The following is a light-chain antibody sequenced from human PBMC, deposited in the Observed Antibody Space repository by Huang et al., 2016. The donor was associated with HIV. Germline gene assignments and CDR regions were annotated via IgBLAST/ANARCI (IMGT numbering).Light chain of an antibody. V-gene: IGKV3-15*01. CDR2: GAS. Sequence: EIVMTQSPATLSVSPGERATLSCRASQSIDNNLAWYQQKPGQAPRLLMSGASTRATGIPARFSCSGSGTDFTLTISSLQPEDSAVYYCQQYDNWPPYTFGQGTDLEIK. J-gene: IGKJ2*01. CDR3: QQYDNWPPYT. CDR1: QSIDNN.